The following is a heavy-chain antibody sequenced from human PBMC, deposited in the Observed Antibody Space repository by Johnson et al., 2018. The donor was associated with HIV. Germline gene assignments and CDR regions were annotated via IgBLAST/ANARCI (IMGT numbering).Heavy chain of an antibody. Sequence: QVHLVESGGGVVQPGRSLRLSCAAAGFSFSAYAMHWVRQAPGKGLEWVAVISYDGSNKYYADSVKGRFTISRDNSKNTFYLQMNSLRPEDTAVYHCARSRQVGTPDAFDIWGQGTMVTVSS. CDR2: ISYDGSNK. CDR1: GFSFSAYA. J-gene: IGHJ3*02. CDR3: ARSRQVGTPDAFDI. V-gene: IGHV3-30-3*01. D-gene: IGHD1-14*01.